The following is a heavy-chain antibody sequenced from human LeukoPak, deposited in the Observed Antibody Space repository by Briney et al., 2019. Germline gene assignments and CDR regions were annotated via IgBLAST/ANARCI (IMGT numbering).Heavy chain of an antibody. CDR3: ARGLHYDFWSGYWFDY. J-gene: IGHJ4*02. V-gene: IGHV1-69*13. D-gene: IGHD3-3*01. Sequence: GASVKVSCKASGDTFSSYAISWVRQAPGQGLEWMGRIIPIFGTANYAQKFQGRVTITADESTSTAYMELSSLRSEDTAVYYCARGLHYDFWSGYWFDYWGQGTLVTVSS. CDR1: GDTFSSYA. CDR2: IIPIFGTA.